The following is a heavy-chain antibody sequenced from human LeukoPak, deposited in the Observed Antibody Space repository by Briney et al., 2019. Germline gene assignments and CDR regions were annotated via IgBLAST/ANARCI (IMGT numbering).Heavy chain of an antibody. J-gene: IGHJ3*02. D-gene: IGHD3-22*01. V-gene: IGHV4-39*01. CDR2: IYYSGST. Sequence: SETLSLTCTVSGDSISSTNYYWGWIRQPPGKGLEWFGSIYYSGSTYYNPSLKSRVTISVDTSKNQFSLKLSSVTAADTAVYFCARSPRIYMIGTHAFDIWGQGTMVTVSS. CDR3: ARSPRIYMIGTHAFDI. CDR1: GDSISSTNYY.